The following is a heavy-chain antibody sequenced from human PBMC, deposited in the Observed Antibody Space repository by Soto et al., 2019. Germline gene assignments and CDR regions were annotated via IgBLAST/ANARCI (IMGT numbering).Heavy chain of an antibody. CDR1: GGSISSSSYY. CDR2: IYYSGST. V-gene: IGHV4-39*01. Sequence: SETLSLTCTVSGGSISSSSYYWGWIRQPPGKGLEWIGSIYYSGSTYYNPSLKSRVTISVDTSKNQFSLKLSSVTAADTAVYYCARREQLWLRDAFDIWGQGKMVTVSS. J-gene: IGHJ3*02. D-gene: IGHD5-18*01. CDR3: ARREQLWLRDAFDI.